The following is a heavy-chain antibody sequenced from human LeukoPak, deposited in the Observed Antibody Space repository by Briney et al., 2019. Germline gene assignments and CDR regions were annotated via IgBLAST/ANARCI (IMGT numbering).Heavy chain of an antibody. D-gene: IGHD3-3*01. CDR1: GGSISSGDYY. Sequence: SQTLSLTCTVSGGSISSGDYYWRWVRQPPGKGLEWIGYIYYSGSTYYNPSLKSRVTISVDTSKNQFSLKLSSVTAGDTAVYYCARGFWSGYYPNYFDYWGQGTLVTVSS. V-gene: IGHV4-30-4*08. CDR2: IYYSGST. J-gene: IGHJ4*02. CDR3: ARGFWSGYYPNYFDY.